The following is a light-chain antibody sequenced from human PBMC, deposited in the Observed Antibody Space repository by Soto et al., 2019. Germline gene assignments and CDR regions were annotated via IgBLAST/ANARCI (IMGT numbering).Light chain of an antibody. CDR2: ANS. Sequence: QSVLTQPPSVSGAPGQRVTISCTGSSSNIGAGNDVNWYQQLPGTAPKLLIYANSNRPSGVPDRVSGSKSGTTASLAITGLQAEDEADYYCQSYDSSLSGYVFGTGTKVTV. J-gene: IGLJ1*01. V-gene: IGLV1-40*01. CDR3: QSYDSSLSGYV. CDR1: SSNIGAGND.